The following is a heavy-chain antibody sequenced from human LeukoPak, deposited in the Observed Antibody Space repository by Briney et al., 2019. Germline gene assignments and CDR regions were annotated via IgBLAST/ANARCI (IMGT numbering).Heavy chain of an antibody. CDR3: AKDRACGQWNCQGSDY. D-gene: IGHD1-7*01. J-gene: IGHJ4*02. Sequence: GGSLRLSCAASGFTFSSYEMNWVRQAPGKGLEWVSYISSSGSTIYYADSVKGRFTISRDNSKNTLYLQMDNLSGEDTAVYYCAKDRACGQWNCQGSDYWGQGTLVTVSS. V-gene: IGHV3-48*03. CDR2: ISSSGSTI. CDR1: GFTFSSYE.